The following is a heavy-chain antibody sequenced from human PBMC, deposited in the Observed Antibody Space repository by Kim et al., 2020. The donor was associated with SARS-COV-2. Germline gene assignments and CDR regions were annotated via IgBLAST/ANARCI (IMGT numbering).Heavy chain of an antibody. Sequence: GDSTSYAYSVKGRFTFSRDNSKNILYLQMNSLRADDTAVYYCATSWPFHYWGQGTLVTVSS. J-gene: IGHJ4*02. CDR3: ATSWPFHY. V-gene: IGHV3-23*01. D-gene: IGHD2-2*01. CDR2: GDST.